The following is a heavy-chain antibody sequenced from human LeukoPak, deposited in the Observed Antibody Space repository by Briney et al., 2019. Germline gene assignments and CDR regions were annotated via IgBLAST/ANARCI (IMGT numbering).Heavy chain of an antibody. CDR2: ISYDGSNK. CDR3: AKGAGYSYGFYYFDY. V-gene: IGHV3-30*18. J-gene: IGHJ4*02. CDR1: GFTFSSYG. D-gene: IGHD5-18*01. Sequence: GGSLRLSCAASGFTFSSYGMHWVRQAPGKGLEWVAVISYDGSNKYYADSVKGRFTISRDNSKNTLYLQMNSLGAEDTAVYYCAKGAGYSYGFYYFDYWGQGTLVTVSS.